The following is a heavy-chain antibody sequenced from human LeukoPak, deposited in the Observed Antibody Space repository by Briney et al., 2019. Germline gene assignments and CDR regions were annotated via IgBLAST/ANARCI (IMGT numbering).Heavy chain of an antibody. J-gene: IGHJ1*01. CDR2: ISGSGGST. Sequence: GGSLRLSCAASGFTFSNYPMSWVRQAPGKGLEWVSAISGSGGSTYYADSVKGRFTISRDNSKNTLYLQMNSLRAEDTAVYYCAKSSYCGGDCYAYFQHWGQGTLVTVSS. CDR3: AKSSYCGGDCYAYFQH. V-gene: IGHV3-23*01. CDR1: GFTFSNYP. D-gene: IGHD2-21*01.